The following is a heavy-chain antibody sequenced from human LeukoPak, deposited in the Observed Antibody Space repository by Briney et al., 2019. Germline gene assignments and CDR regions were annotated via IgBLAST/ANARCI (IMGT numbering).Heavy chain of an antibody. J-gene: IGHJ4*02. D-gene: IGHD1-1*01. CDR1: GGSISSYY. CDR3: ARDVRTGRDRYFDY. V-gene: IGHV4-59*01. CDR2: ICYSGST. Sequence: SETLSLTCTVSGGSISSYYWSWIRQPPGKGLEWIGYICYSGSTNYNPSLKSRVTISVDTSKNQFSLKLSSVTAADTAVYYCARDVRTGRDRYFDYWGQGTLVTVSS.